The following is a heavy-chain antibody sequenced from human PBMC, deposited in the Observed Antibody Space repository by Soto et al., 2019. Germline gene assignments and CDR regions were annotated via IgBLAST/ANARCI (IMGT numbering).Heavy chain of an antibody. CDR3: AREGYCSGGCCYYYGMDV. CDR2: IIPIFGTA. D-gene: IGHD2-15*01. Sequence: QVQLVQSGAEVKKPGSSVKGACKASGGTFSSYAISWVRQAPGQGLEWMGGIIPIFGTANYAQKFQGRVTITADESTSTAYMELSSLRSEDTAVYYFAREGYCSGGCCYYYGMDVWGQGTTVTVSS. V-gene: IGHV1-69*01. J-gene: IGHJ6*02. CDR1: GGTFSSYA.